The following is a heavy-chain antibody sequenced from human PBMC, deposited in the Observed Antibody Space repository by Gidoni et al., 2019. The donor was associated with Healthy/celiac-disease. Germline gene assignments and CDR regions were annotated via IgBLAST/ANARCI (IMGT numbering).Heavy chain of an antibody. J-gene: IGHJ4*02. D-gene: IGHD3-3*01. Sequence: QVQLQESGPGLVKPSETLSLTCTVSGGSGSSGSYYWSWIRQPPGKGLEWIGYIYYSGSTNYNPSLKSRVTISVDTSKNQFSLKLSSVTAADTAVYYCARSPPDYDFWSGYFDYWGQGTLVTVSS. CDR2: IYYSGST. CDR3: ARSPPDYDFWSGYFDY. CDR1: GGSGSSGSYY. V-gene: IGHV4-61*01.